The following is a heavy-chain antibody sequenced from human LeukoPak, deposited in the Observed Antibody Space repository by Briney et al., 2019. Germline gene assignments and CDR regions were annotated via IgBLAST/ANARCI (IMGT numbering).Heavy chain of an antibody. CDR1: GGSISSYY. CDR2: IYSGGST. V-gene: IGHV3-53*01. CDR3: ARVVGL. Sequence: PSETLSLTCTVSGGSISSYYWSWVRQAPGKGLEWVSVIYSGGSTYYADSVKGRFTISRDNSKNTLYLQMNSLRAEDTAVYYCARVVGLWGQGTLVTVSS. J-gene: IGHJ4*02.